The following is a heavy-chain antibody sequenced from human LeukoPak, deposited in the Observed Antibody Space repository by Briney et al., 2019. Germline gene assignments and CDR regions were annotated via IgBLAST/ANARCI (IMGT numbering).Heavy chain of an antibody. J-gene: IGHJ4*02. V-gene: IGHV3-23*01. CDR2: INYNGDMT. CDR3: ARVWSGHFDY. D-gene: IGHD3-3*01. Sequence: GGSLRLSCAASGFTFSIYTMNWVRQAPGKGLEWVSIINYNGDMTYYADSVQGRFTISRDNSKNTLYLQMNSLRAEDPAVYYCARVWSGHFDYWGQGTLVTVSS. CDR1: GFTFSIYT.